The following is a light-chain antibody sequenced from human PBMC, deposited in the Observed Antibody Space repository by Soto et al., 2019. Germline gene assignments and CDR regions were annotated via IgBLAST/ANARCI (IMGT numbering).Light chain of an antibody. CDR3: QQYGDSPFT. Sequence: EIVLTQSPATLSLSPGDRATLSCRASQSVTSALAWFQQKPGQAPRLLIYDVSRRATGIPARFSGSGSGTDFTLTISRLEPEDFAVYYCQQYGDSPFTFGPGTKVEIK. CDR2: DVS. CDR1: QSVTSA. J-gene: IGKJ3*01. V-gene: IGKV3-20*01.